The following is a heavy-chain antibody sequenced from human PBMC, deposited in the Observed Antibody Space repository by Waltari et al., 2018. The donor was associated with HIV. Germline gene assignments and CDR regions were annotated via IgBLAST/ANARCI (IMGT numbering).Heavy chain of an antibody. CDR2: VSFDSSDL. D-gene: IGHD5-18*01. V-gene: IGHV3-30*03. CDR1: GSTLMTYG. Sequence: LESAGAVVQPGRSLGLSCSASGSTLMTYGMHWVRQTPVKGLEVVAFVSFDSSDLYYADSVKGRFTVSRDNSKNTLFLQMDSLKSEDTALYYCARAPTTSLSLIQGFWGQGTLVTVSS. J-gene: IGHJ4*02. CDR3: ARAPTTSLSLIQGF.